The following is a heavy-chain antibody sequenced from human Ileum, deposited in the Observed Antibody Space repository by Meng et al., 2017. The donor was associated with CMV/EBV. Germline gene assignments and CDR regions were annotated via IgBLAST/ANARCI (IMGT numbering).Heavy chain of an antibody. J-gene: IGHJ4*02. CDR2: IYVHCVKT. D-gene: IGHD6-13*01. CDR1: GFTLNCYG. V-gene: IGHV3-20*04. Sequence: LACTASGFTLNCYGLAWVLESSWNGLASFASIYVHCVKTRYAISVKDSFTILRDNAKNFLYLDVASLCCEDTSLFSCARCDNLAADYWGQGTLVTVSS. CDR3: ARCDNLAADY.